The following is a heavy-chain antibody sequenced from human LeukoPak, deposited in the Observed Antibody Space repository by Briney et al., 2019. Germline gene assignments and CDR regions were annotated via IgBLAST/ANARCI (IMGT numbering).Heavy chain of an antibody. D-gene: IGHD3-10*01. V-gene: IGHV3-48*03. J-gene: IGHJ4*02. CDR2: ISSFSSTI. Sequence: GGSLRLSCAASGFTFSSYEMNWVRQAPGKGLEWVSYISSFSSTIYYADSVMGRFSISRDNAKNSVYLQMNSLRGEDTAVYCCARSPSYKGYFDYWGEGTLVTVSS. CDR3: ARSPSYKGYFDY. CDR1: GFTFSSYE.